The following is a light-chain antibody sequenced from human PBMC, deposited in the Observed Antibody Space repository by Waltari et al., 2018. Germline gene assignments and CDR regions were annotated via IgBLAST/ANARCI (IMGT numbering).Light chain of an antibody. V-gene: IGKV3-20*01. Sequence: EVVLTQSPGTLSLPPGERATLSCRASQSVSSNYIAWYQQKLGQSPRLLMYGASTRASGIPDRFIGSGSGTDFTLTITRLEPEDCAVFYCQQYGNSPRTFGQGTKVELQ. CDR1: QSVSSNY. J-gene: IGKJ1*01. CDR3: QQYGNSPRT. CDR2: GAS.